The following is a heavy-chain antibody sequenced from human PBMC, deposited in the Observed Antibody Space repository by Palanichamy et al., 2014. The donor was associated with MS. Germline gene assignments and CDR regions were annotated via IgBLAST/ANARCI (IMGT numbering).Heavy chain of an antibody. V-gene: IGHV4-61*02. CDR1: GGSISSGSYY. CDR2: IYTSGST. CDR3: AREDTWGLGDHGYNWFDY. J-gene: IGHJ4*02. D-gene: IGHD5-24*01. Sequence: VQLQESGPGLVKPSQTLSLTCTVSGGSISSGSYYWSWIRQPAGKGLEWIGRIYTSGSTNYNPSLKSRVTISVDTSKNQFSLKLSSVTAADTAVYYCAREDTWGLGDHGYNWFDYWGQGTLVTVSS.